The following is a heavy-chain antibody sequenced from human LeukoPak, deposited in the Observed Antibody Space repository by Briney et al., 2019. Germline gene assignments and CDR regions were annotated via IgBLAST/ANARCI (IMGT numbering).Heavy chain of an antibody. D-gene: IGHD2-2*01. CDR2: INSDWRDR. V-gene: IGHV3-74*03. CDR3: ARDPCSSTSCFRGNWFDP. CDR1: GFTFSSYW. Sequence: GGSLRLSCTASGFTFSSYWMHWVRQAAGKGLEWVSRINSDWRDRKYADSVKGRVTISRDNAKNTLFLQMNSLRAEDPAVYYCARDPCSSTSCFRGNWFDPWGQGTLVTVSS. J-gene: IGHJ5*02.